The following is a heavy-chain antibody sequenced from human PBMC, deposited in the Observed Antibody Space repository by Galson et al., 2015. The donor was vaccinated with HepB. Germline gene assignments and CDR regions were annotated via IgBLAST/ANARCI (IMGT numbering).Heavy chain of an antibody. CDR3: AGAQFGCSTGVCYWDWFDP. D-gene: IGHD2-8*01. J-gene: IGHJ5*02. CDR1: GYSFSSYW. CDR2: IYPGDSYT. V-gene: IGHV5-10-1*01. Sequence: QSGAEVKKPGESLRISCKGSGYSFSSYWISWVRQMPGKGLEWMGSIYPGDSYTNYSSSFEGHVTISADKSISTVYLQWSSLRASDTAMYDCAGAQFGCSTGVCYWDWFDPRGEGALVTVSS.